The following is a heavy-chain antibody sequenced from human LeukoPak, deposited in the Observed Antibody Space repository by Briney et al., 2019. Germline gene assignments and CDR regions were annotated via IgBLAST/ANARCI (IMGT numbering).Heavy chain of an antibody. D-gene: IGHD3-22*01. J-gene: IGHJ4*02. CDR3: AKDPDYYDSSGYDY. Sequence: GGSLRLSCAASGFTFSSYWMSWVRQAPGKELEWVSAISGSGGSTYYADSVKGRFTISRDNSKNTLYLQMNSLRAEDTAVYYCAKDPDYYDSSGYDYWGQGTLVTVSS. CDR1: GFTFSSYW. CDR2: ISGSGGST. V-gene: IGHV3-23*01.